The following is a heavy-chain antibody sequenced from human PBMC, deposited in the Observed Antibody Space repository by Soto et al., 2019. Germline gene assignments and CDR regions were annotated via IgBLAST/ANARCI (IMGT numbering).Heavy chain of an antibody. CDR3: ARESPPITTPYYDISNYVVAVNFQL. J-gene: IGHJ1*01. D-gene: IGHD3-22*01. V-gene: IGHV3-48*03. Sequence: LRLSCAASGFTFSSYGMNWVRQAPGKGLEWVSYISGSGSTIYYADSVKGRFTISRDTAKNSLYLQMKSRRGEDTALLYGARESPPITTPYYDISNYVVAVNFQLWGQGTLVTFSS. CDR2: ISGSGSTI. CDR1: GFTFSSYG.